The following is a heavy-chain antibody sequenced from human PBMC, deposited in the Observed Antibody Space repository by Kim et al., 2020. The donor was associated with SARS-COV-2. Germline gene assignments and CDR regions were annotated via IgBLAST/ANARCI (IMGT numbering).Heavy chain of an antibody. D-gene: IGHD6-13*01. Sequence: GGSLRLSCAASGFTFDDYAMHWVRQAPGKGLEWVSGISWNSGSIGYADSVKGRFTISRDNAKNSLYLQMNSLRAEDTALYYCAKAGHGYSSSWESYYFD. CDR1: GFTFDDYA. CDR2: ISWNSGSI. J-gene: IGHJ4*01. V-gene: IGHV3-9*01. CDR3: AKAGHGYSSSWESYYFD.